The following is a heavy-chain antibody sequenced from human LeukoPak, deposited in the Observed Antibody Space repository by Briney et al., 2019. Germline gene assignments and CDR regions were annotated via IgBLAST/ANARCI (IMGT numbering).Heavy chain of an antibody. J-gene: IGHJ4*01. CDR3: ARSGDGYNYPCDY. D-gene: IGHD5-24*01. V-gene: IGHV7-4-1*02. CDR1: GYTFTSFA. CDR2: INTNTGNP. Sequence: GASVKVSCKASGYTFTSFAINWVRQAPGQGLEWMGWINTNTGNPTYAQGFTGRFVFSLDTSVSTAYLQISSLKAEDTAMYYCARSGDGYNYPCDYWGQGTLVTVSS.